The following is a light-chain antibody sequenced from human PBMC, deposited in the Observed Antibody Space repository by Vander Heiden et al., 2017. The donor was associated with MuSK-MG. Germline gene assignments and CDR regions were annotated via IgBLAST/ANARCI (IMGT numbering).Light chain of an antibody. CDR3: HQDYCFPWT. CDR1: QSISSL. Sequence: DIQMTQSPSTLSASAGDRVTITCRASQSISSLLDWYQQKAGKAPKLLIYKASSLESGVPSSFSGSGSGTEFTLTISSLQPDDFATYYCHQDYCFPWTFGQGTKVEIK. CDR2: KAS. J-gene: IGKJ1*01. V-gene: IGKV1-5*03.